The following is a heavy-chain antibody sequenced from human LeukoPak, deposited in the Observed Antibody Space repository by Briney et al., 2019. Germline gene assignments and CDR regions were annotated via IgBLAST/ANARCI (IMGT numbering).Heavy chain of an antibody. CDR1: GFTFSSYA. D-gene: IGHD3-22*01. V-gene: IGHV3-30*04. CDR2: ISYDGSNK. Sequence: GGSLRLSCAASGFTFSSYAMHWVRQAPGKGLEWVAVISYDGSNKYYADSVKGRFTISRDNSKNTLYLQMNSLRAEDTAVYYCAREVVVITGPYFDYWGQGTLVTVSS. J-gene: IGHJ4*02. CDR3: AREVVVITGPYFDY.